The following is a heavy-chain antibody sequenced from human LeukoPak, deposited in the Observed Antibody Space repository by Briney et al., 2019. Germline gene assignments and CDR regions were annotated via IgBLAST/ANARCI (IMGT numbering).Heavy chain of an antibody. CDR3: ARAPLEYYYGMDV. D-gene: IGHD3-3*01. Sequence: PGGSLRLSCAASGFTFSSNYMSWVRQAPGKGLEWVSVIYSGGSTYYADSVKGRFTISRDNSKNTLYLQMNSLRAEDTAVYYCARAPLEYYYGMDVWGKGTTVTVSS. J-gene: IGHJ6*04. V-gene: IGHV3-53*01. CDR1: GFTFSSNY. CDR2: IYSGGST.